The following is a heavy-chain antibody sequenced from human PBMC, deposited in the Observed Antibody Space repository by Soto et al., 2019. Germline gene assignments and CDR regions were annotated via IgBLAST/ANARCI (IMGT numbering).Heavy chain of an antibody. Sequence: QVQLVESGGGVVQPGRALRLSCAASGFTFSNFAMYWVRQAPGKGLEWVAVISYDGSDKYYADSVKGRFTISRDNSNGTLYVQMNSLRAADTAVYYCARDGDWNPGYFEYWGQGTLVTVSS. CDR1: GFTFSNFA. CDR2: ISYDGSDK. D-gene: IGHD1-1*01. CDR3: ARDGDWNPGYFEY. V-gene: IGHV3-30-3*01. J-gene: IGHJ4*02.